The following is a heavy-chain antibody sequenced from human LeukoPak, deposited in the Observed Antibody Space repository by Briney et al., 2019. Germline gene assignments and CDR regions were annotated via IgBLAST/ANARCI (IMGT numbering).Heavy chain of an antibody. Sequence: GRSLRLSCAASGFTFSSYAMLWVRQAPGKGLEWVAVISYDGSNKYYADSVKGRFTISRDNSKNTLYLQMNSLRAEDTAVYYCARTQLGRIGYFDYWGQGTLVTVSS. D-gene: IGHD7-27*01. V-gene: IGHV3-30*04. CDR3: ARTQLGRIGYFDY. CDR2: ISYDGSNK. J-gene: IGHJ4*02. CDR1: GFTFSSYA.